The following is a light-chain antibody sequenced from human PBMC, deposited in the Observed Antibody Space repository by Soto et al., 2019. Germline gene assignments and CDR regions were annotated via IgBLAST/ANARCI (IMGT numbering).Light chain of an antibody. J-gene: IGLJ1*01. Sequence: QSALTQPRSVSGSPGQSVTISCTGPSIDVGGSNYVSWYQQHPGKAPKLMIYDVSERPSGVPDRFSGSKSGNTASLTISGLQAEDEADYYCCSYAVTFSVFGTGTKLTVL. CDR1: SIDVGGSNY. V-gene: IGLV2-11*01. CDR2: DVS. CDR3: CSYAVTFSV.